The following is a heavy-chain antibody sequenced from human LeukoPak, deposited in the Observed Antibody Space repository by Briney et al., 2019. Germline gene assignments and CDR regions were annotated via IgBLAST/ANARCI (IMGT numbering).Heavy chain of an antibody. Sequence: GGTLRLSCAASGFTFSSYGMNWVRQAPGKGLEWVSSISSSSSYIYYADSVKGRFTISRDNAKNSLYLQMNSLRAEDTAVYYCARLTRGYCSGGSCLHFDYWGQGTLVTVSS. CDR2: ISSSSSYI. D-gene: IGHD2-15*01. V-gene: IGHV3-21*01. CDR3: ARLTRGYCSGGSCLHFDY. J-gene: IGHJ4*02. CDR1: GFTFSSYG.